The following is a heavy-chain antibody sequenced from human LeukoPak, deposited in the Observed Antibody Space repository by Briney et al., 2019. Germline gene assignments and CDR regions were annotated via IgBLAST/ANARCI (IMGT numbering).Heavy chain of an antibody. D-gene: IGHD2-21*02. J-gene: IGHJ5*02. CDR1: GGTFSSYA. CDR3: ARDAYCGGDCYLLVWFDP. CDR2: IIPIFGTA. V-gene: IGHV1-69*13. Sequence: GASVKVSCKASGGTFSSYAISWVRQAPGQGLEWMGGIIPIFGTANYAQKFQGRVTITADESTSTAYMELSSLRSEDTAVYYCARDAYCGGDCYLLVWFDPWGQGTLVTVSS.